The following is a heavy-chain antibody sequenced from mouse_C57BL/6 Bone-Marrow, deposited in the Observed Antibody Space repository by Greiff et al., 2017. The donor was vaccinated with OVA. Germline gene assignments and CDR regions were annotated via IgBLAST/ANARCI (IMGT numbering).Heavy chain of an antibody. Sequence: EVQLQQSGPELVKPGASVKISCKASGYSFTDYNMNWVKQSNGKSLEWIGVINPNYGTPSYNQKFKGKSTLTVDQSSSTAYMKLNSLTSDDSSVYYCARSPYCYGSSWYFDVWGTGTTVTVSS. V-gene: IGHV1-39*01. CDR1: GYSFTDYN. D-gene: IGHD1-1*01. J-gene: IGHJ1*03. CDR3: ARSPYCYGSSWYFDV. CDR2: INPNYGTP.